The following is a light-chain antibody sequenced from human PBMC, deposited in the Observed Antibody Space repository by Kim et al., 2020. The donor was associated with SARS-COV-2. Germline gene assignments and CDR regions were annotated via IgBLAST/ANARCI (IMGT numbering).Light chain of an antibody. V-gene: IGLV2-14*03. J-gene: IGLJ1*01. CDR3: SSYIRGSTNYV. CDR1: TSNDVGCNY. Sequence: TTYCCPSTSNDVGCNYVSSCQQHPANPPTNVIFDEDNRPSGVAPRFSASTSGNTASLTIAGLQAAEEADYYCSSYIRGSTNYVFGTGTKVTVL. CDR2: DED.